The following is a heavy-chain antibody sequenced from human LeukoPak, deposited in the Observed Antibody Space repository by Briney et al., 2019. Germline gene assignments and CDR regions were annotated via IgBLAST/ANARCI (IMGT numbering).Heavy chain of an antibody. CDR2: TKNKAYSYTT. J-gene: IGHJ4*02. CDR3: ASIRGVFGY. Sequence: PGGSLRLSCAASGFTFSDLFIDWVRQAPGKGLEWVGRTKNKAYSYTTEYAASVKGRFTISRDDSKNSLYLQMNSLKTEDTAVYYCASIRGVFGYWGQGTLVTVPS. CDR1: GFTFSDLF. V-gene: IGHV3-72*01. D-gene: IGHD3-10*01.